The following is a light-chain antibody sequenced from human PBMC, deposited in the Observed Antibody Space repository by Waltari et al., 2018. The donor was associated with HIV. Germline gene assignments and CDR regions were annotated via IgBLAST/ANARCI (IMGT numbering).Light chain of an antibody. J-gene: IGLJ2*01. Sequence: QSVLTQPPSASGTPGQRVTISCSGSSSNIGTYYVYWYQQLPGTAPKLLIYMNNQRPSGVPDRFSGSKSGTSASLAISGLRSEDETDYYCAAWDDSLNAVVFGGGTKLTVL. CDR2: MNN. CDR3: AAWDDSLNAVV. V-gene: IGLV1-47*01. CDR1: SSNIGTYY.